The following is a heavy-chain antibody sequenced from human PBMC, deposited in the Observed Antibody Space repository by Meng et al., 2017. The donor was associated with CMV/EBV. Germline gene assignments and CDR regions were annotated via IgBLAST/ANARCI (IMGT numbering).Heavy chain of an antibody. V-gene: IGHV4-38-2*01. D-gene: IGHD6-19*01. CDR2: IYYSGST. Sequence: ESLKISCAGSGFTFSDYEMSWVRQAPGKGLEWIGSIYYSGSTYYNPSLKSRVTISVDTSKNQFSLKLSSVTAADTAVYYCRVYSSGWYYFDYWGQGTLVTVSS. J-gene: IGHJ4*02. CDR3: RVYSSGWYYFDY. CDR1: GFTFSDYE.